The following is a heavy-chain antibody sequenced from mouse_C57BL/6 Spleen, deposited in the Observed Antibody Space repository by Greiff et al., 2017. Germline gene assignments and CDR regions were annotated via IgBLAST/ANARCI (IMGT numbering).Heavy chain of an antibody. V-gene: IGHV1-62-2*01. D-gene: IGHD1-1*01. CDR2: FYPGSGSI. CDR3: ARHEEAIYYYGSNHYYAMDY. J-gene: IGHJ4*01. Sequence: QVQLQQSGAELVKPGASVKLSCKASGYTFTEYTIHWVKQRSGQGLEWIGWFYPGSGSIKYNEKFKDKATLTADKSSSTVYMELSRLTSEDSAVYFCARHEEAIYYYGSNHYYAMDYWGQGTSVTVSS. CDR1: GYTFTEYT.